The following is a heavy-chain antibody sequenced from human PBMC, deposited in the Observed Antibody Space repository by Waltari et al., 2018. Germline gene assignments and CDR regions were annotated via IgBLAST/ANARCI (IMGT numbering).Heavy chain of an antibody. Sequence: QVQLVESGGGVVQLGRSLRLSCAASGFTFSSYAMHWVRQAPGKGLEWVAVISYDGSNKYYADSVKGRFTISRDNSKNTLYLQMNSLRAEDTAVYYCARDEVVVTPGDAFDIWGQGTMVTVSS. CDR1: GFTFSSYA. CDR2: ISYDGSNK. V-gene: IGHV3-30-3*01. CDR3: ARDEVVVTPGDAFDI. D-gene: IGHD2-21*02. J-gene: IGHJ3*02.